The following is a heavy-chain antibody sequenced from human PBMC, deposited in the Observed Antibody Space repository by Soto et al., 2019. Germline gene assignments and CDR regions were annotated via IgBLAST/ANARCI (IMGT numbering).Heavy chain of an antibody. CDR3: EPAAAAGTHFDY. V-gene: IGHV4-31*03. Sequence: KPSETLSLTCTVSGGSISSGGYYWSWIRQHPGKGLEWIGYIYYSGSTYYNPSLKSRVTISVDTSKNQFSLKLSSVTAADTAVYYSEPAAAAGTHFDYWGQGTLATVSS. J-gene: IGHJ4*02. CDR1: GGSISSGGYY. D-gene: IGHD6-13*01. CDR2: IYYSGST.